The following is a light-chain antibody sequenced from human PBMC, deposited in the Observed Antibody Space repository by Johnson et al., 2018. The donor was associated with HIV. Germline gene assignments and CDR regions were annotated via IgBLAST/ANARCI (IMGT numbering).Light chain of an antibody. CDR3: GTWDRNLSGHV. V-gene: IGLV1-51*01. CDR1: SSNIGNNY. Sequence: QSVLTQPPSVSAAPGREVTISCSGSSSNIGNNYVSWYQQLPGTAPKLLIYDNNKRPSGIPDRFSGSKSGTSATLGITGLQTGDEADYYCGTWDRNLSGHVFGTGTKVTVL. J-gene: IGLJ1*01. CDR2: DNN.